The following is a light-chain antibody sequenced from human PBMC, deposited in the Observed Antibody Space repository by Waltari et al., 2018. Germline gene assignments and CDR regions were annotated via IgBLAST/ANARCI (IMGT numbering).Light chain of an antibody. J-gene: IGKJ2*01. CDR2: AAS. V-gene: IGKV1-39*01. CDR3: QQTYRAPRT. CDR1: QSIRSY. Sequence: DIQMTQSPSSLSASGGDRVTITCRASQSIRSYLNWYQQKPGKAPKVLIYAASTLQRGVPSRFSGSGSGTDFTLTISNLQPEDFATYYCQQTYRAPRTFGQGTKLDIK.